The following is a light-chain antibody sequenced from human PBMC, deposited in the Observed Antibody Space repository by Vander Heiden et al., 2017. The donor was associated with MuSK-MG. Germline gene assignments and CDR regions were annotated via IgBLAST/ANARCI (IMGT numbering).Light chain of an antibody. V-gene: IGKV3-11*01. CDR2: DAS. CDR3: QQRSNWPPSLT. Sequence: EIVLTQSPATLSLSPGERATLSCRASQSVSSYLAWYQQKPGQAPRLLIYDASNRATGIPARFSGSGSGTDVTRTISSLEPEDFAVYYCQQRSNWPPSLTFGGGTKVEIK. CDR1: QSVSSY. J-gene: IGKJ4*01.